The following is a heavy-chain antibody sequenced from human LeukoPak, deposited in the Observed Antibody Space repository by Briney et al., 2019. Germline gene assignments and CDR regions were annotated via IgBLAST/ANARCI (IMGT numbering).Heavy chain of an antibody. J-gene: IGHJ4*02. V-gene: IGHV3-48*03. CDR1: GVTLRNYE. D-gene: IGHD3-22*01. CDR3: TRDPTGGNHYGPFDY. CDR2: ISASGSTI. Sequence: QPGGSLRLSCAASGVTLRNYEMNWVREAPGKGLEWGSYISASGSTIYYADSLKGRFTTSRDNAKNSLYLQINRLRAEDTAVYSCTRDPTGGNHYGPFDYWGQGTLVTVSS.